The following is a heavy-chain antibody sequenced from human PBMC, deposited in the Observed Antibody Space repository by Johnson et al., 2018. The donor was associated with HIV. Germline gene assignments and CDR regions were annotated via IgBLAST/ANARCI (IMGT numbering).Heavy chain of an antibody. Sequence: VQLVESGGGLVQPGGSLRLSCAASGFTFSSYWMSWVRQAPGKGLEWVANIKQDGSEKYYVDSVKGRFTISRDNSKTTLYLQMNSLRAEDTAVYYCANAPYGSGIRPGAFDIWGQGTMVTVSS. V-gene: IGHV3-7*01. J-gene: IGHJ3*02. CDR1: GFTFSSYW. CDR2: IKQDGSEK. D-gene: IGHD3-10*01. CDR3: ANAPYGSGIRPGAFDI.